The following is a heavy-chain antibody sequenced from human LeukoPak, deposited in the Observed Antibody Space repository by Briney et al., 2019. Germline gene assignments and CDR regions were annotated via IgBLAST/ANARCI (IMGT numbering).Heavy chain of an antibody. J-gene: IGHJ4*02. D-gene: IGHD6-13*01. CDR2: IHTSGST. CDR1: GDSISDYD. V-gene: IGHV4-4*07. Sequence: SGTLSLTCTVSGDSISDYDWSWIRQPAGKGLEWIGHIHTSGSTNYNPSLKSRITMSVDTSKNQFSLRLSSVTAADTAVYYCATRYSSNWYFDYWGQGTLVTVSS. CDR3: ATRYSSNWYFDY.